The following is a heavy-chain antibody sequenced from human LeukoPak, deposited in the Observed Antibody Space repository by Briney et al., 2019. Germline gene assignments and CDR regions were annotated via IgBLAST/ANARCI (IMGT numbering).Heavy chain of an antibody. Sequence: GGSLRLSCAASGFTFTSYWMSWVRQAPGRGLEWVANIKQDGSEKYHVDSVKGRFTISRDNAKNSLYLQMSNLRAEDTAVYFCARGGGLDVWGQGATVTVSS. J-gene: IGHJ6*02. D-gene: IGHD3-16*01. CDR2: IKQDGSEK. V-gene: IGHV3-7*03. CDR1: GFTFTSYW. CDR3: ARGGGLDV.